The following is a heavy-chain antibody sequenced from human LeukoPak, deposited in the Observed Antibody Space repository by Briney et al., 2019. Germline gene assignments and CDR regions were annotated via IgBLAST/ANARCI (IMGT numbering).Heavy chain of an antibody. D-gene: IGHD3-10*01. CDR1: GYTFTGYY. CDR3: ARDFDYTVYGSGSYSYAFDI. J-gene: IGHJ3*02. CDR2: INPNSGGT. V-gene: IGHV1-2*02. Sequence: ASVKVSCKASGYTFTGYYMHWVRQAPGQGLEWMGWINPNSGGTNYAQKFQGRVTMTRDTSISTAYMELSRLRSDDTAVYYCARDFDYTVYGSGSYSYAFDIWGQGTMVTVSS.